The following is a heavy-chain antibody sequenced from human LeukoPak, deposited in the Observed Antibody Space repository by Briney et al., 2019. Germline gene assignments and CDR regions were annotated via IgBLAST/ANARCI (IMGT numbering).Heavy chain of an antibody. J-gene: IGHJ4*02. D-gene: IGHD2-8*01. Sequence: GGSLRLSCAASGFNFDDTAMHWVRQSPGKGLEWVSGIYWKSGIIGYADSVKGRFTISRHNAKDALYLQMNSLRAEDTALYYCVKDRSRGPRNVANILDIWGQGILVTVSS. V-gene: IGHV3-9*01. CDR3: VKDRSRGPRNVANILDI. CDR2: IYWKSGII. CDR1: GFNFDDTA.